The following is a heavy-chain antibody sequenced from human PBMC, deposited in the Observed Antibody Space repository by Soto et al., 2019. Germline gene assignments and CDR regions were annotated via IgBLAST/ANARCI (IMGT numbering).Heavy chain of an antibody. J-gene: IGHJ6*02. D-gene: IGHD6-19*01. CDR2: ISAYNGNT. Sequence: ASVKVSCKASGYTFTSYGISWVRQAPGQGLEWMGWISAYNGNTNYAQKLQGRVTMTTDTSTSTAYMELRSLRSDDTAVYYCARVTIAVQLYGMDVWGQGTTVTVSS. V-gene: IGHV1-18*01. CDR3: ARVTIAVQLYGMDV. CDR1: GYTFTSYG.